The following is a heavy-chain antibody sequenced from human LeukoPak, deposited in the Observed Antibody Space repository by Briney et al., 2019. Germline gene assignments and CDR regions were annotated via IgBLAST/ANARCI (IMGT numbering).Heavy chain of an antibody. CDR3: AKGARYSGSYGREYYLYY. Sequence: PGGSLRLSCAASGFTFSSYAMSWVRQAPGKGLEWVSAISGSGGSTYYADSVKGRFTISRDNFKNTLYLQMNSLRAEDTAVYYCAKGARYSGSYGREYYLYYGSQGTLFTVSS. CDR1: GFTFSSYA. D-gene: IGHD1-26*01. J-gene: IGHJ4*02. V-gene: IGHV3-23*01. CDR2: ISGSGGST.